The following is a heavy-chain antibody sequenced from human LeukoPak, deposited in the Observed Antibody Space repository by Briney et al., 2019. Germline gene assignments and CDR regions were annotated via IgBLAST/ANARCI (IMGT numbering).Heavy chain of an antibody. Sequence: SETLSLTCAVYGGSFSGYYWSWIRQPPGKGLEWIGEINHSGSTNYNPSPKSRVTIPVDTSKNQFSLKLNSVTAADTAVYYCARDVPSGLFDFWGQGTLVTVSS. D-gene: IGHD3-10*01. CDR1: GGSFSGYY. CDR2: INHSGST. CDR3: ARDVPSGLFDF. J-gene: IGHJ4*02. V-gene: IGHV4-34*01.